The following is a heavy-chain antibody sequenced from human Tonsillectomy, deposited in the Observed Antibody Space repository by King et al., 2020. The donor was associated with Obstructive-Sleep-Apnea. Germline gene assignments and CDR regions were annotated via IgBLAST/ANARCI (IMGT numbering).Heavy chain of an antibody. J-gene: IGHJ3*02. V-gene: IGHV4-34*01. CDR2: INHSGST. Sequence: VQLQQWGAGLLKPSETLSLTCAVYGGSFSGYYWSWIRQPPGKGLEWIGEINHSGSTNYNPSLKSRVTLSVDTSKNQFSLKLSSVTAADTAVYYCARGDTMIVVVTPDAFDIWGRGTMVTVSS. CDR3: ARGDTMIVVVTPDAFDI. CDR1: GGSFSGYY. D-gene: IGHD3-22*01.